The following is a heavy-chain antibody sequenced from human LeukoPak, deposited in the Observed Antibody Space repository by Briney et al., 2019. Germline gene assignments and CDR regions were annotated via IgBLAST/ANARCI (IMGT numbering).Heavy chain of an antibody. CDR2: IYYSGST. Sequence: PSETLSLTCTVSGGSFSSYYWSWIRQPPGKGLEWIGYIYYSGSTYYNPSLKSRVTISVDTSKNQFSLKLSSVTAADTAVYYCARQGRYYYDSSGYDYWGQGTLVTVSS. CDR1: GGSFSSYY. D-gene: IGHD3-22*01. J-gene: IGHJ4*02. CDR3: ARQGRYYYDSSGYDY. V-gene: IGHV4-59*04.